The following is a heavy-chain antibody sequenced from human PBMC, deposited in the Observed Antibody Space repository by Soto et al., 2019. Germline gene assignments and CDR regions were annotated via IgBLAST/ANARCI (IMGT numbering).Heavy chain of an antibody. J-gene: IGHJ6*02. Sequence: QVQLVESGGGVVQPGRSLRLSCAASGFTFSSYGMHWVRQAPGKGLEWVAIIWYDGGNKYYADSVKGRFTISRDISKNTLYVQMTSLRAEDTAVYYCARVGYSSGWPFAYGMDVWGQGTTVTVSS. CDR3: ARVGYSSGWPFAYGMDV. V-gene: IGHV3-33*01. CDR2: IWYDGGNK. CDR1: GFTFSSYG. D-gene: IGHD6-19*01.